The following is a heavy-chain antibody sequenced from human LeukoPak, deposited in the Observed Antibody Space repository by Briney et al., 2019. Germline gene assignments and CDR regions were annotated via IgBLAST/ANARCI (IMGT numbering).Heavy chain of an antibody. CDR2: INHSGST. D-gene: IGHD6-13*01. Sequence: PSETLSLARAVYGGTFSGYYWSWIRQPPGKGLEWIGEINHSGSTTYYPSLKSRVTKSVDTSKNQFSLKLSSGSGADTAVYYCARARYSSPTTHFDYWGQGTLVTVSS. V-gene: IGHV4-34*01. CDR3: ARARYSSPTTHFDY. CDR1: GGTFSGYY. J-gene: IGHJ4*02.